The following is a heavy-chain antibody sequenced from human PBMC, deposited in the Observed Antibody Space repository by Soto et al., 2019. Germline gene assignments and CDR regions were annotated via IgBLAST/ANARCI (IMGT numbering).Heavy chain of an antibody. J-gene: IGHJ5*02. D-gene: IGHD1-1*01. CDR3: VRDGTKTLRDWFDP. Sequence: ETLSLTCTVSGASISGFYWSWIRKSAGKGLEWIGRIYATGTTDYNPSLKSRVMMSVDTSKKQFPLKLRSVTAADTAVYYCVRDGTKTLRDWFDPWGQGISVTVSS. V-gene: IGHV4-4*07. CDR1: GASISGFY. CDR2: IYATGTT.